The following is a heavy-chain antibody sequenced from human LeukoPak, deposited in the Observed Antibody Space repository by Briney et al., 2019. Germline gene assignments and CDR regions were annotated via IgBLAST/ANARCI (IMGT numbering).Heavy chain of an antibody. CDR2: INPKTGGT. Sequence: ASVKVSCKASGYTFTDYYIHWVRQAPGQGLEWMGWINPKTGGTNYAQRFQDRVTMTRDTSINTAYMDMSSLRSGDTAVYYCARGLSCTGGSCPTFWGQGSLVTVSS. CDR1: GYTFTDYY. V-gene: IGHV1-2*02. J-gene: IGHJ4*02. D-gene: IGHD2-15*01. CDR3: ARGLSCTGGSCPTF.